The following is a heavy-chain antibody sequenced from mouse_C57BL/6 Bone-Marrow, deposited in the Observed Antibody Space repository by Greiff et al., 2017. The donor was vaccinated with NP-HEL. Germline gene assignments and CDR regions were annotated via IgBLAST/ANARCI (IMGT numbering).Heavy chain of an antibody. V-gene: IGHV1-4*01. CDR2: INPSSGYT. Sequence: QVQLQQSGAELARPGASVKMSCKASGYTFTSYTMHWVKQRPGQGLEWIGYINPSSGYTKYNQKFKNKATLTADKSSSTAYMQLSSLTSEDSAVDYAAMSIDYYGNSYGDYAMDYWGQGTAVTVSS. CDR3: AMSIDYYGNSYGDYAMDY. J-gene: IGHJ4*01. CDR1: GYTFTSYT. D-gene: IGHD1-1*01.